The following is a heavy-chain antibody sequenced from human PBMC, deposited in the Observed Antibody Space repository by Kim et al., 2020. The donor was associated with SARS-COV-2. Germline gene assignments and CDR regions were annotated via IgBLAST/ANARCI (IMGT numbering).Heavy chain of an antibody. V-gene: IGHV1-3*01. Sequence: ASVKVSCKASGYTFTSYAMHWVRQAPGQRLEWMGWINAGNGNTKYSQKFQGRVTITRDTSASTAYMELSSLRSEDTAVYYCARVLFGLRLGELSQTFDYWGQGTLVTVSS. CDR1: GYTFTSYA. J-gene: IGHJ4*02. D-gene: IGHD3-16*02. CDR2: INAGNGNT. CDR3: ARVLFGLRLGELSQTFDY.